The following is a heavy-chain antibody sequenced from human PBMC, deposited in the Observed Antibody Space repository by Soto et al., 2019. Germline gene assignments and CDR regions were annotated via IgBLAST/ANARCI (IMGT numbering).Heavy chain of an antibody. D-gene: IGHD3-16*01. J-gene: IGHJ3*01. CDR1: GYSFTGYY. CDR3: ARLRLRFDAFDV. CDR2: INANSGGT. Sequence: GASVKVSCKSSGYSFTGYYMHWVRQAPGQGLEWMGWINANSGGTNYAQKFRGRVTMTRDTSISTAYMELSRLTSDDTAVYYCARLRLRFDAFDVWGQGTMVTVSS. V-gene: IGHV1-2*02.